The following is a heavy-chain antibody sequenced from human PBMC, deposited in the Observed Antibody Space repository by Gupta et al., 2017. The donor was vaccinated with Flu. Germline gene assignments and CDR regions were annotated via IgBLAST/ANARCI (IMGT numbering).Heavy chain of an antibody. CDR1: GFTFSSSG. J-gene: IGHJ4*02. Sequence: QVQLVESGGGVVQPGRSLRLSCAASGFTFSSSGMHWVRQAPGKGLEWVAVISYDGSNKYYADSVKGRFTISRDNSKNTLYLQMNSLRAEDTAVYYCAKVGAVVAVAAYIDYWGQGTLVTVSS. CDR3: AKVGAVVAVAAYIDY. D-gene: IGHD6-19*01. CDR2: ISYDGSNK. V-gene: IGHV3-30*18.